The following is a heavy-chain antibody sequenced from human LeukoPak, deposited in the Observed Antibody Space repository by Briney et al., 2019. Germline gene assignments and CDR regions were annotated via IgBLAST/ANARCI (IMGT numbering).Heavy chain of an antibody. CDR3: AKSSSRYYDFWSGGDN. Sequence: GGSLRLSCAASGFTFSSYAMSWVRQAPGKGLEWVSAISGSGGSTYYADSVKGRFTISRDNSKNTLYLQMNSLRAEDTAVYYCAKSSSRYYDFWSGGDNWGQGTMVTVSS. CDR1: GFTFSSYA. CDR2: ISGSGGST. V-gene: IGHV3-23*01. D-gene: IGHD3-3*01. J-gene: IGHJ3*02.